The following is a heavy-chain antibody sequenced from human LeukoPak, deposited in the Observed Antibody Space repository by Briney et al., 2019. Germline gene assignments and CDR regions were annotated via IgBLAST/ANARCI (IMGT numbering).Heavy chain of an antibody. CDR1: GFTFSDYY. Sequence: GGSLRLSCAASGFTFSDYYMSWIRQAPGKGLEWVSYISSSSSYTNYADSAKGRFTISRDNAKNSLYLQMNSLRAEDTAVYYCARGFSIAVAGTQKVFDYWGQGTLVTVSS. CDR3: ARGFSIAVAGTQKVFDY. J-gene: IGHJ4*02. V-gene: IGHV3-11*05. D-gene: IGHD6-19*01. CDR2: ISSSSSYT.